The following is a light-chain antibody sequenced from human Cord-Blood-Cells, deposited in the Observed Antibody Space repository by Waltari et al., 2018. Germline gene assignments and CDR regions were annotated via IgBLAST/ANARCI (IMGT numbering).Light chain of an antibody. J-gene: IGKJ2*03. CDR3: QQYYSYPYS. CDR1: QGISSY. CDR2: AAS. Sequence: AIRMTQSPSSFSASTGDRVTITCRASQGISSYLAWYQQKPGKAPKLLIYAASTLQSGVPSRFSGSVSGTDFTLTISCLHSEDFATYYCQQYYSYPYSFGQGTKLEIK. V-gene: IGKV1-8*01.